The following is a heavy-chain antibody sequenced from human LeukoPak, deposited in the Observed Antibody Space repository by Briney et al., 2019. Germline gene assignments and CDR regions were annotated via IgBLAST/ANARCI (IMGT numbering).Heavy chain of an antibody. D-gene: IGHD3-10*01. Sequence: PSKTLSLTCTVSGGSISSSSYYWGWIRQPPGKGLEWIGSIYYSGSTYYNPSLKSRVTISVDTSKNQFSLKLSSVTAADTAVYYCARGSRYYYGSGTLGEDYWGQGTLVTVSS. J-gene: IGHJ4*02. CDR2: IYYSGST. V-gene: IGHV4-39*07. CDR1: GGSISSSSYY. CDR3: ARGSRYYYGSGTLGEDY.